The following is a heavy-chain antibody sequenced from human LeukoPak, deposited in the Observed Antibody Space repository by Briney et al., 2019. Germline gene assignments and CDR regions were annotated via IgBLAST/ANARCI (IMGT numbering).Heavy chain of an antibody. J-gene: IGHJ4*02. CDR1: GGSVRSNSYY. V-gene: IGHV4-39*07. Sequence: NPSETLSLTCTVSGGSVRSNSYYWGWIRQPPGKGLEWIGSIYYSGSTYYNPSLNIRVTISVDTSKNQFSLKLSSVTAADTAVYYCARFDYYGSGSYYIGIFGPHWYFDYWGQGTLVTVSS. D-gene: IGHD3-10*01. CDR3: ARFDYYGSGSYYIGIFGPHWYFDY. CDR2: IYYSGST.